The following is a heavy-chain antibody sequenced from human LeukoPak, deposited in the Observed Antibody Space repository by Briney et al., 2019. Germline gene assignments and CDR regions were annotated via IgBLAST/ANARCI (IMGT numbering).Heavy chain of an antibody. D-gene: IGHD3-22*01. V-gene: IGHV3-21*01. Sequence: TGGSLRLSCAASGFTFSSYSMNWVRQAPGKGLEWVSSISSSSSYIYYADSVKGRFTISRDNAKNSLYLHMNSLRAEDTAVYYCARDLRYDSSGYYSYWGQGTLVTVSS. CDR2: ISSSSSYI. J-gene: IGHJ4*02. CDR3: ARDLRYDSSGYYSY. CDR1: GFTFSSYS.